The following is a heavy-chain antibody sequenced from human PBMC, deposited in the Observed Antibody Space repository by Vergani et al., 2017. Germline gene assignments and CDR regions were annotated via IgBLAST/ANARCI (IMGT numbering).Heavy chain of an antibody. CDR1: GGSINNYF. CDR3: ARGTDSSGYYYYFDY. Sequence: QVQLQESGPGLVKPSETLSLTCPVSGGSINNYFWSWIRQPPGKGLEWLGHIYYSGNTNYNPSLKNRVTISIDTSKTQFSLKLSSVTAADTAVYYCARGTDSSGYYYYFDYWGQGTLVTVSS. D-gene: IGHD3-22*01. CDR2: IYYSGNT. J-gene: IGHJ4*02. V-gene: IGHV4-59*08.